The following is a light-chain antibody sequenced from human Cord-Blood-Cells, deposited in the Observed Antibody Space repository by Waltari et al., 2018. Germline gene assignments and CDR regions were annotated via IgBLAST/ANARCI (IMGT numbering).Light chain of an antibody. J-gene: IGKJ5*01. CDR1: QSFLHSNGYNY. CDR2: LGS. V-gene: IGKV2-28*01. Sequence: DIVMTQSPLSLPVTPGEPASISCRSSQSFLHSNGYNYLDWYLQKPGQSPQLLIYLGSNRASGVPDRFSGSGSGTDFTLKISRVEAEDVGVYYCMQALQVITFGQGTRLEIK. CDR3: MQALQVIT.